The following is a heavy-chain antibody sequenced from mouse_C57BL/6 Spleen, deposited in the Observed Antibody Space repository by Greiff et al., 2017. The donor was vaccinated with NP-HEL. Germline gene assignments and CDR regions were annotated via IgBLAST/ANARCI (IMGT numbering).Heavy chain of an antibody. CDR1: GYTFINYW. D-gene: IGHD4-1*01. Sequence: VQLQQSGAELVKPGASVKLSCKASGYTFINYWMQWVKQRPGQGLEWIGEIDPSDNYTNYNQKFKGKATLTVDTSSSKAYMQRRSLTSEDSAVYAGARSWGKRNAVDYWGQGTSVTVSS. V-gene: IGHV1-50*01. CDR3: ARSWGKRNAVDY. CDR2: IDPSDNYT. J-gene: IGHJ4*01.